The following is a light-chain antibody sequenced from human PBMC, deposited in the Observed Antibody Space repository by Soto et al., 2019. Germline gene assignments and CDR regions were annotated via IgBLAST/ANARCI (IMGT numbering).Light chain of an antibody. CDR2: DDN. CDR3: GSWDSSLSAYV. V-gene: IGLV1-51*01. J-gene: IGLJ1*01. Sequence: QPLLTPPPSLSAAPGQRVTISCSGSSSNIGGNSVSWYQQLPGTAPKLLIYDDNKRPSGIPDRFSGSKSGTSATLGITGFQTGDEADYYCGSWDSSLSAYVFGTGTKVTVL. CDR1: SSNIGGNS.